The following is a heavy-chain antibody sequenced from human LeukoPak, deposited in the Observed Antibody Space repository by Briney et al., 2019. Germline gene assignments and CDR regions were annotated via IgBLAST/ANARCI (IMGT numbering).Heavy chain of an antibody. Sequence: RASETLSLTCAVSGDSIRSDRWNWIRQIPGKGREWIGYIYHTATTNYNHSFRTRVTMSLHTSNNQFSLRLTSVTAADTAVYYCARTPARSGWAYYFDYWGQGALVTVSS. J-gene: IGHJ4*02. V-gene: IGHV4-4*09. D-gene: IGHD6-19*01. CDR1: GDSIRSDR. CDR3: ARTPARSGWAYYFDY. CDR2: IYHTATT.